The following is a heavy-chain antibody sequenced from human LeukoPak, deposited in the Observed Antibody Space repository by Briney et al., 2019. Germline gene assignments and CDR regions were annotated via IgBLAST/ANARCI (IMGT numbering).Heavy chain of an antibody. CDR1: GYTFTSYG. Sequence: GASVKVSCKASGYTFTSYGISWVRQAPGQGLEWMGWISAYNGNTNYAQKLQGRVTMTTDTSTSTAYMELRSLRSDDTAVYYCANYQCDFWSGYYDYWGQGTLVTVSS. CDR3: ANYQCDFWSGYYDY. D-gene: IGHD3-3*01. V-gene: IGHV1-18*01. CDR2: ISAYNGNT. J-gene: IGHJ4*02.